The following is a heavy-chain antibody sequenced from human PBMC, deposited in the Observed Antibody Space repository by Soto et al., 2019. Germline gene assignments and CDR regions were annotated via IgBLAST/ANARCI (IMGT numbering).Heavy chain of an antibody. CDR1: GGTFSSYA. CDR3: AREGGYYYDSSGYYRPHFDY. J-gene: IGHJ4*01. CDR2: IIPIFGTA. Sequence: SVKVSCKASGGTFSSYAISWVRQAPGQGLEWMGGIIPIFGTANYAQKFQGRVTITADESTSTAYMELSSPRSEDTAVYYCAREGGYYYDSSGYYRPHFDYWGQGTLVTVSS. V-gene: IGHV1-69*13. D-gene: IGHD3-22*01.